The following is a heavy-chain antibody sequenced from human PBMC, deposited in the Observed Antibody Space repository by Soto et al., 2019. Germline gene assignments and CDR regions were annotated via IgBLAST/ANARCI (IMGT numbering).Heavy chain of an antibody. J-gene: IGHJ6*03. CDR3: ARACSGGSCYSDYYYMDV. CDR1: GGTFSSYT. CDR2: IIPILGIA. Sequence: SVKVSCKASGGTFSSYTISWVRQAPGQGLEWMGRIIPILGIANYAQKFQGRVTITADKSTSTAYMELSSLRSEDTAVYYCARACSGGSCYSDYYYMDVWGKGTTVTVSS. D-gene: IGHD2-15*01. V-gene: IGHV1-69*02.